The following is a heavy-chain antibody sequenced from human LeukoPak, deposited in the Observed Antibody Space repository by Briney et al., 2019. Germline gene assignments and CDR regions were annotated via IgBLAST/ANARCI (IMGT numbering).Heavy chain of an antibody. D-gene: IGHD1-26*01. CDR3: AKSGYSGSDRYYYYMDV. Sequence: PGGSLRLSCAASGFTFSSYAMSWVRQAPGKGLEWVSAISGSGGSTYYADSVKGRFTISRDNSKNTLYLQMNSLRAEDTAVYYCAKSGYSGSDRYYYYMDVWGKGTTVTVSS. CDR2: ISGSGGST. J-gene: IGHJ6*03. CDR1: GFTFSSYA. V-gene: IGHV3-23*01.